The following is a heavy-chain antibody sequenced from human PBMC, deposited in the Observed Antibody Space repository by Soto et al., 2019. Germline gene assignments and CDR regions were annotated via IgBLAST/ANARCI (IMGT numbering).Heavy chain of an antibody. V-gene: IGHV3-53*01. J-gene: IGHJ6*02. CDR2: IYSGGST. CDR1: GFTVSSNY. D-gene: IGHD4-4*01. CDR3: ASGYSNYLNYYYGMDV. Sequence: GGSLRLSCAASGFTVSSNYMSWVRQAPGKGLEWVSVIYSGGSTYYADSVKGRFTISRDNSKNTLYLQMNSLRAEDTAVYYCASGYSNYLNYYYGMDVWGQGTTVTVSS.